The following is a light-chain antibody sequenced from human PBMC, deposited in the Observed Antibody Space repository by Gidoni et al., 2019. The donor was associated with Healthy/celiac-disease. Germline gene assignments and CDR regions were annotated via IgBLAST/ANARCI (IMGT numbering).Light chain of an antibody. Sequence: QSVLTQPPSVSAAPGQKVTISCSGSSSNIGNNYVSWYQPLPGTPPKLIIYDNNKRPSGIPDRFSGSKSGTSATLGITGLQTGDEADYYCGTWDSSLSANWVFGGGTKLTVL. CDR2: DNN. CDR1: SSNIGNNY. CDR3: GTWDSSLSANWV. J-gene: IGLJ3*02. V-gene: IGLV1-51*01.